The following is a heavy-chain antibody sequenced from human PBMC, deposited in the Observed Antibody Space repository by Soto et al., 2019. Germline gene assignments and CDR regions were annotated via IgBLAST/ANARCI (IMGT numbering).Heavy chain of an antibody. V-gene: IGHV4-28*01. CDR3: ARHLPLPNYYGSGSSIDY. CDR1: GYSISSSNW. Sequence: PSETLSLTCAVSGYSISSSNWWGWIRQPPGKGLEWIGYIYYSGSTNYNPTLKSRVTISVDTSKNQFSLKLSSVTAADTAVYYCARHLPLPNYYGSGSSIDYWGQGTLVTVSS. D-gene: IGHD3-10*01. J-gene: IGHJ4*02. CDR2: IYYSGST.